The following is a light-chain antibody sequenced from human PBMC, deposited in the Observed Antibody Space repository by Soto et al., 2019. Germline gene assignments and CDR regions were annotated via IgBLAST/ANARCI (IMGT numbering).Light chain of an antibody. J-gene: IGKJ1*01. CDR3: QQSYSTPQT. V-gene: IGKV1-39*01. CDR1: QYISSY. Sequence: VGDRVTITCRASQYISSYLSWYQQKPGKAPKLLIYAASSLQSGVPSRFSGSGSGTGFTVTISSLQPEDFATYYCQQSYSTPQTFGQGTKVDIK. CDR2: AAS.